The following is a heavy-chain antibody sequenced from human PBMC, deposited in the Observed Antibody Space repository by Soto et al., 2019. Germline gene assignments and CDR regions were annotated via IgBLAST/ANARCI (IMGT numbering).Heavy chain of an antibody. CDR1: GYTFTSYG. V-gene: IGHV1-18*04. Sequence: ASVKVSCKASGYTFTSYGISWVRQAPGQGLEWMGWISAYNGNTNYAQKLQGRVTMTTDTSTSTAYMELRSLRSDDTAVYYCARFRWFGEFSYYYYGMDVWGQGTTGTVSS. CDR2: ISAYNGNT. CDR3: ARFRWFGEFSYYYYGMDV. J-gene: IGHJ6*02. D-gene: IGHD3-10*01.